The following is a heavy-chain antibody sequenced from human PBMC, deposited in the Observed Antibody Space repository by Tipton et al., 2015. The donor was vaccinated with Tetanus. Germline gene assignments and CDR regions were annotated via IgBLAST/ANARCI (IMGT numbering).Heavy chain of an antibody. CDR3: ARVLRYSTRGGWDDAFDI. D-gene: IGHD2-8*02. Sequence: TLSLTCTVSGDSVSGYYWSWIRQPPGKGLEWVGYVYYTGDTNYNPSLKSRVTMSMDTSKNHFSLKLISVTVADTAVYFCARVLRYSTRGGWDDAFDIWGQGTMVTVSS. CDR2: VYYTGDT. CDR1: GDSVSGYY. J-gene: IGHJ3*02. V-gene: IGHV4-59*02.